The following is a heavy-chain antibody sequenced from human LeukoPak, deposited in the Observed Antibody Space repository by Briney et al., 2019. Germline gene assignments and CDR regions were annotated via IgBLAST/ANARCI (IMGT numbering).Heavy chain of an antibody. CDR1: GFTFNNYE. Sequence: GGSLRLSCAASGFTFNNYEMNWIRQAPGKGLEWASYISSSAITIYYADSVKGRFTISRDNAKNSLYLQMNSLRVEDTAVYYCARDRYNEYFHYWGQGTLVTVSS. CDR3: ARDRYNEYFHY. D-gene: IGHD3-9*01. J-gene: IGHJ1*01. V-gene: IGHV3-48*03. CDR2: ISSSAITI.